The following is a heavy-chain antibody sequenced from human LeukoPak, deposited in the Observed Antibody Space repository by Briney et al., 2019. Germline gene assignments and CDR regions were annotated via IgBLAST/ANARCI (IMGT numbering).Heavy chain of an antibody. CDR2: ISGRGEST. Sequence: GGSLRLSCAASGFTFSSYAMSWVRQAPGKGLEWVSTISGRGESTYYAGSVKGRFTISRDNSKNTLYLQMNSLRAEDTAVYYCANSKSTIYGVVIPYYFDYWGQGTLVSVSS. CDR1: GFTFSSYA. V-gene: IGHV3-23*01. J-gene: IGHJ4*02. D-gene: IGHD3-3*01. CDR3: ANSKSTIYGVVIPYYFDY.